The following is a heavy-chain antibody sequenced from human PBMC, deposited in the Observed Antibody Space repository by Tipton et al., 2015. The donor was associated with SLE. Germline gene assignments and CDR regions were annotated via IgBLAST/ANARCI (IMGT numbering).Heavy chain of an antibody. CDR2: ISYDGSNK. V-gene: IGHV3-30*14. J-gene: IGHJ6*02. CDR3: ARTVGDYGYYYYYGMDV. CDR1: GFTFSSYE. Sequence: SLRLSCAASGFTFSSYEMNWVRQAPGKGLEWVAVISYDGSNKYYADSVKGRFTISRDNSKNTLYLQMNSLRAEDTAVYYCARTVGDYGYYYYYGMDVWGQGTTVTVSS. D-gene: IGHD4/OR15-4a*01.